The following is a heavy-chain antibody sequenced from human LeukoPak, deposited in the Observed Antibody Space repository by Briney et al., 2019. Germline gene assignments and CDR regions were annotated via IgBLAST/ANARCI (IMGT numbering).Heavy chain of an antibody. J-gene: IGHJ5*02. V-gene: IGHV5-51*01. CDR1: GYSFTSYW. CDR3: ARQEQQLVNWFDP. CDR2: IYPGDSDT. D-gene: IGHD6-13*01. Sequence: GESLKISCKGSGYSFTSYWIGWVRQMPGKGLEWMGIIYPGDSDTRYSPSFQGQVTNSADKSISTAYLQWSSLKASDTAMYYCARQEQQLVNWFDPWGQGTLVTVSS.